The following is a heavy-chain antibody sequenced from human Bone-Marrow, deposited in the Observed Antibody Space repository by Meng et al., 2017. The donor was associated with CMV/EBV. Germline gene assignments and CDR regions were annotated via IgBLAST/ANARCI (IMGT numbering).Heavy chain of an antibody. J-gene: IGHJ4*02. CDR2: LYYGGNT. CDR1: GGSISNSDYY. CDR3: ARAWWSGYGALEY. V-gene: IGHV4-39*07. D-gene: IGHD3-3*01. Sequence: SETLSLTCSVSGGSISNSDYYWGWIRQPPGKGLEWIGNLYYGGNTYYNPSLKSRVTISVDTSKKQLFLKLSSVTAADTAVYYCARAWWSGYGALEYWGQGTRVTVSS.